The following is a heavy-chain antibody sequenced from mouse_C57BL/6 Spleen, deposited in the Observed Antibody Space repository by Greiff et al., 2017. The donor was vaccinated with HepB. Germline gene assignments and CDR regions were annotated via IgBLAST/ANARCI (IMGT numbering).Heavy chain of an antibody. J-gene: IGHJ2*01. CDR3: ARGRLRDYFDY. CDR1: GYSITSGYY. CDR2: ISYDGSN. V-gene: IGHV3-6*01. D-gene: IGHD2-4*01. Sequence: EVKVEESGPGLVKPSQSLSLTCSVTGYSITSGYYWNWIRQFPGNKLEWMGYISYDGSNNYNPSLKNRISITRDTSKNQFFLKLNSVTTEDTATYYCARGRLRDYFDYWGQGTTLTVSS.